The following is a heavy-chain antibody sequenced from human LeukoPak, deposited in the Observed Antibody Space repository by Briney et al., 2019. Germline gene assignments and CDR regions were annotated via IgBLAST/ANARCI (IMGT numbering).Heavy chain of an antibody. J-gene: IGHJ4*02. D-gene: IGHD6-19*01. CDR1: GYTFTGYY. V-gene: IGHV1-2*06. CDR2: INPNSGGT. CDR3: ASIAVAGTIDY. Sequence: RASVKVSCKASGYTFTGYYMHWVRQASGQGLEWVGRINPNSGGTNYAQKFQGRVTMTRDTSISTAYMELSRLRSDDTAVYYCASIAVAGTIDYWGQGTLVTVSS.